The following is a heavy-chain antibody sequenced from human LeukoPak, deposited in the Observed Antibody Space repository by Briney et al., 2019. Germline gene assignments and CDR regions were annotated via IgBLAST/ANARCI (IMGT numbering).Heavy chain of an antibody. CDR3: AKGRNEDGDAALNY. Sequence: GGSLRLSCAASGFTFSSYAMSGVRQAPGKGLEWVSSISGSGGSTFYADSVKGRFTISRDNSKNTLYLQMNSLRAEDTAAYHCAKGRNEDGDAALNYWGQGTLVTVSS. D-gene: IGHD4-17*01. CDR1: GFTFSSYA. CDR2: ISGSGGST. V-gene: IGHV3-23*01. J-gene: IGHJ4*02.